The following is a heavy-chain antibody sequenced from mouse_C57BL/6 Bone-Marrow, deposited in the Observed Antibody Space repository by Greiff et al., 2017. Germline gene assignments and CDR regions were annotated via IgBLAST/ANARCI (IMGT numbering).Heavy chain of an antibody. D-gene: IGHD2-3*01. CDR3: ARRGWLLLFAY. J-gene: IGHJ3*01. CDR2: INPTSGYT. CDR1: GYTFPSYW. V-gene: IGHV1-7*01. Sequence: LVESGAELAKPGASVQLSCKASGYTFPSYWMHWVKQRPGQGLEWIGYINPTSGYTKSNQKFKDKATLTAEKSSSTAYMQRSSLTYEDSAVYDCARRGWLLLFAYWGQGTLVTVSA.